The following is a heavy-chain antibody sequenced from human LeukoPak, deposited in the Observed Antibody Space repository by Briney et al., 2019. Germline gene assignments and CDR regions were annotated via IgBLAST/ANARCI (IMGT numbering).Heavy chain of an antibody. CDR1: GFSFSTYW. J-gene: IGHJ4*02. V-gene: IGHV3-7*01. CDR3: ARGKVHDY. Sequence: GGSLRLSCAASGFSFSTYWMSWVRQAPGKGLEWVANVKEDGSGEFCVDSVKGRFTFSRDSRKKSLYLQMNSLRVEDTAVYYCARGKVHDYWGQGTLVTVSS. CDR2: VKEDGSGE.